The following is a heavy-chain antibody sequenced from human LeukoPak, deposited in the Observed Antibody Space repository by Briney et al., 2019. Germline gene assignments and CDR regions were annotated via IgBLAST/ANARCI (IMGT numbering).Heavy chain of an antibody. D-gene: IGHD3-3*01. V-gene: IGHV4-34*01. J-gene: IGHJ4*02. Sequence: PSETLSLTCAVYGGSFSGYYWSWIRQPQGKGLEWIGEINHSGSTNYNPSLKSRVTISVDTSKNQFSLKLRSVTAADTAVYYCAKDAYDFWSGYYGSWGQGTLVTVSS. CDR2: INHSGST. CDR3: AKDAYDFWSGYYGS. CDR1: GGSFSGYY.